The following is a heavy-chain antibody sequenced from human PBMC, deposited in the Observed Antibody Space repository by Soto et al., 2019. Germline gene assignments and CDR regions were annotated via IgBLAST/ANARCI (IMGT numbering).Heavy chain of an antibody. J-gene: IGHJ4*02. D-gene: IGHD6-19*01. CDR2: ITTSTTST. CDR3: ATAYSNGWKFDY. Sequence: ESGGGLVQPGGSLRLSCAASGFTFSSYSMNWVRQAPGKGLEWVSYITTSTTSTYYADSVKGRFTISRDDAKNSLYLQMNSLRDEDTAVYYCATAYSNGWKFDYWGQGTLVTVSS. V-gene: IGHV3-48*02. CDR1: GFTFSSYS.